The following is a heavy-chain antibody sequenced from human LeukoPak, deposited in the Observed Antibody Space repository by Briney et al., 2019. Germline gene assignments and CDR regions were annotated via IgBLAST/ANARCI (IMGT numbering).Heavy chain of an antibody. CDR1: GGSISTYY. Sequence: SETLSLTCTVSGGSISTYYWSWIRQSPGKGLEWIGYIYYSGSTNYNPSLKSRVTISVDTSKNQFSLKLNSVTAADTAVYYCARVGDYALKDWGQGTLVTVSS. D-gene: IGHD3-16*01. J-gene: IGHJ4*02. V-gene: IGHV4-59*12. CDR3: ARVGDYALKD. CDR2: IYYSGST.